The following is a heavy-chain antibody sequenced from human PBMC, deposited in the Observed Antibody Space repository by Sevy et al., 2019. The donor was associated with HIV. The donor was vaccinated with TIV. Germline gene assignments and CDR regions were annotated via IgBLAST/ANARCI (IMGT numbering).Heavy chain of an antibody. J-gene: IGHJ4*02. CDR2: IWYDGTNR. CDR1: GFSISGYG. Sequence: GGSLRLSCAASGFSISGYGMHWVRQAPGKGLEWVPVIWYDGTNREYADSVKGRFTISRDNSKNTLYLQMNSLRVEDTAVYYCAREDIRVAGIGYYFHSWGQGTLVTVSS. CDR3: AREDIRVAGIGYYFHS. V-gene: IGHV3-33*01. D-gene: IGHD6-19*01.